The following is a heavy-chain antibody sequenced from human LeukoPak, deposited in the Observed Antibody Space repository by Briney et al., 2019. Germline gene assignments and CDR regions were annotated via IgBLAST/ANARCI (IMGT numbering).Heavy chain of an antibody. CDR3: ARSRRSGSTINWFDP. D-gene: IGHD3-3*01. CDR2: INHSGST. CDR1: GGSFSGYY. V-gene: IGHV4-34*01. Sequence: SETLSLTCAVYGGSFSGYYWSWIRQPPGKGLEWIGEINHSGSTNYNPSLKSRVTISVDTSKNQFSLKLSSVTAADTAVYYCARSRRSGSTINWFDPWGQGTLVTVSS. J-gene: IGHJ5*02.